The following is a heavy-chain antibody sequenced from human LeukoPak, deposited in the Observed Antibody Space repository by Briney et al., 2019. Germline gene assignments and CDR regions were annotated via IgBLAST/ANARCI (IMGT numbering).Heavy chain of an antibody. V-gene: IGHV1-18*01. CDR1: GYTFTSYG. CDR2: ISAYNGNT. D-gene: IGHD3-22*01. CDR3: ARDLRSYYYDSSGYYLLY. Sequence: GASVKVCCKASGYTFTSYGISWVRQAPGQGLEWMGWISAYNGNTNYAQKLQGRVTMTTDTSTSTAYMELRSLRSDDTAVYYCARDLRSYYYDSSGYYLLYWGQGTLVTVSS. J-gene: IGHJ4*02.